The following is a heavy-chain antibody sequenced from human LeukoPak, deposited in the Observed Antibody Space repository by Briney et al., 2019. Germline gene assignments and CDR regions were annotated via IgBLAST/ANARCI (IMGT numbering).Heavy chain of an antibody. V-gene: IGHV1-46*01. J-gene: IGHJ3*02. CDR1: GYSFTSNY. Sequence: ASVKVSCKASGYSFTSNYIHWVRQAPGQGLEWMGMIYPRDGSTSYAQKFQGRVTVTRDTSTSTVHMELSGLRSDDTAVYYCARTAYYYDSSGYDDAFDIWGQGTMVTVSS. CDR3: ARTAYYYDSSGYDDAFDI. D-gene: IGHD3-22*01. CDR2: IYPRDGST.